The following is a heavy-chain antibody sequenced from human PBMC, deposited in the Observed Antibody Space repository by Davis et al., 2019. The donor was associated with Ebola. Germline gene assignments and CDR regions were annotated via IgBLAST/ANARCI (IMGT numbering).Heavy chain of an antibody. CDR2: IYPGDSDT. CDR1: GYSFTSYW. Sequence: GDSLMISRKGSGYSFTSYWIGRVRHLPGKGLELLGIIYPGDSDTRYSPSFQGQVTISADKSISTAYLQWSSLKVSDTAMYYCARLTPLKNNRVRSYSSGWYGYYYYGMDVWGKGTTVTVSS. CDR3: ARLTPLKNNRVRSYSSGWYGYYYYGMDV. D-gene: IGHD6-19*01. J-gene: IGHJ6*04. V-gene: IGHV5-51*01.